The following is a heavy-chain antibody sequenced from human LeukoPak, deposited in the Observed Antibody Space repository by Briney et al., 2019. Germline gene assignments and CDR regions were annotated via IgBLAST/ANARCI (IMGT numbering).Heavy chain of an antibody. J-gene: IGHJ4*02. CDR2: VYPGDSDA. CDR1: GYSFTGYW. Sequence: PGESLKISCKGSGYSFTGYWIGWVRQMPGKGLEWMGIVYPGDSDARYSPSFQGQVTMSADESIRTAYLQWGTLKASDTAMYYCARHSSTGIDYWGQGTLVTVSS. V-gene: IGHV5-51*01. CDR3: ARHSSTGIDY. D-gene: IGHD2-2*01.